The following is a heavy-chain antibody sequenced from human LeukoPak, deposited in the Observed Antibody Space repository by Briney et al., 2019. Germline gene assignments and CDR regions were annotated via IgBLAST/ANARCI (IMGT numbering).Heavy chain of an antibody. D-gene: IGHD6-13*01. CDR1: GYAFTSYY. CDR2: INPSGGST. CDR3: ARDVGSSSWYFDY. J-gene: IGHJ4*02. V-gene: IGHV1-46*01. Sequence: GASVKVSCKASGYAFTSYYMYWVRQAPGQGLEWMGTINPSGGSTTYAQKFQGRVTMTRDTSTSTVYMELSSLRSEDTAVYYCARDVGSSSWYFDYWGQGTLVTVSS.